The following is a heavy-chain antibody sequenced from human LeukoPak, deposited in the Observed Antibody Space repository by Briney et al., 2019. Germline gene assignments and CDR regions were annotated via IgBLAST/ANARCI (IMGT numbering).Heavy chain of an antibody. V-gene: IGHV3-21*01. CDR3: ARDESFHRPFDAFDL. Sequence: GGSLRLSCAASGFTFSSYSMNWVRQAPGKGLEWVSSISSSSTYIYYADSVQGRFTISRDNAKNSLFLQMNSLRAEDTAVYYCARDESFHRPFDAFDLWGQGTMVTVSS. CDR2: ISSSSTYI. CDR1: GFTFSSYS. J-gene: IGHJ3*01.